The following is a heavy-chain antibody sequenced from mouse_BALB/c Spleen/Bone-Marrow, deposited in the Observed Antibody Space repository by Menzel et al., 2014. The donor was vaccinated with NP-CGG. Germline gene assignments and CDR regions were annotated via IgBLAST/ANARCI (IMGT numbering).Heavy chain of an antibody. CDR1: GYTFTSYW. Sequence: LQQSGSELVRPGASVKLSCKASGYTFTSYWMHWVKQRPGQGLEWIGNIYPGSGSTNYDEEFKNKATLTVDTSSSAAYMQLRSLTSEDSAVYYCTRGDYPYFPMDYWGQGTSVTVSS. D-gene: IGHD2-4*01. J-gene: IGHJ4*01. CDR2: IYPGSGST. V-gene: IGHV1S22*01. CDR3: TRGDYPYFPMDY.